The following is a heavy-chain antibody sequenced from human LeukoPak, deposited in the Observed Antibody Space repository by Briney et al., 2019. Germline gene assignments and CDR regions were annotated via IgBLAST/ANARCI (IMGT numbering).Heavy chain of an antibody. Sequence: GGSLRLSCAASGFTFSSYWMSWVRQAPGKGLEWVSAISGSGGSTYYADSVKGRFTISRDNSKNTLYLQMNSLRAEDTAVYYCAKTGAIFGVVITTFDYWGQGTLVTVSS. CDR1: GFTFSSYW. CDR2: ISGSGGST. D-gene: IGHD3-3*01. CDR3: AKTGAIFGVVITTFDY. J-gene: IGHJ4*02. V-gene: IGHV3-23*01.